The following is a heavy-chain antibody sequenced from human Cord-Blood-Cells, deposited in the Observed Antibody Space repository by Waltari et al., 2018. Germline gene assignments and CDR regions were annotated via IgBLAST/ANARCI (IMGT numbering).Heavy chain of an antibody. CDR1: GGSISRYY. CDR2: IYYSGST. D-gene: IGHD5-12*01. CDR3: ARGGYNLFDY. V-gene: IGHV4-59*08. J-gene: IGHJ4*02. Sequence: QVQLQESGPGLVKPSETLSLTCTVSGGSISRYYWSWIRQPPGKGLEWIGYIYYSGSTNYNPSLKSRVTISVDTSKNQFSLKLSSVTAADTAVYYCARGGYNLFDYWGQGTLVTVSS.